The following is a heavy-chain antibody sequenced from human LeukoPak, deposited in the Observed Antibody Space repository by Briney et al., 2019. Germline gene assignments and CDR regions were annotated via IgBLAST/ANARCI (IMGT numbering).Heavy chain of an antibody. Sequence: SETLSLTCAVYGGSFSGYYWSWIRQPPGKGLEWIGEINHSGSTNYNPSLKSRVTISVDTSKNQFSLKLSSVTAADTAVYYCARGRSGSSPKNFGYWGQGTLVTVSS. J-gene: IGHJ4*02. V-gene: IGHV4-34*01. CDR1: GGSFSGYY. D-gene: IGHD6-6*01. CDR3: ARGRSGSSPKNFGY. CDR2: INHSGST.